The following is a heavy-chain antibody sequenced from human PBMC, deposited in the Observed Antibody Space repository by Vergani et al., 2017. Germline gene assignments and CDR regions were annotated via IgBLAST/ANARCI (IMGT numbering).Heavy chain of an antibody. J-gene: IGHJ5*02. D-gene: IGHD6-19*01. CDR2: ISSSSSTL. Sequence: EVQLVESGGGLVQPGGSLRLSCAASGFTFISYSMNWVRQAPGKGREWVSYISSSSSTLYYADSVKGRFTISRDNAKNSLYLQMNSLRDEDTAVYYCARARYSSGWYWFDPWGQGTLVTVSS. V-gene: IGHV3-48*02. CDR3: ARARYSSGWYWFDP. CDR1: GFTFISYS.